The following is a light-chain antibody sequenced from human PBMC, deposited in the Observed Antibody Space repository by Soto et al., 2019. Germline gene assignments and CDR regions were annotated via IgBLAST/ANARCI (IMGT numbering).Light chain of an antibody. CDR1: QSIRHD. V-gene: IGKV1-39*01. CDR3: QQGFSRPRT. CDR2: TTS. J-gene: IGKJ1*01. Sequence: DIQMTQSPSSLSASVGDRVTITCRASQSIRHDLNWYQQRPGKAPKLLIYTTSNLESGVPSRFSGSGSGTDFTLTINNLQPEDFGTYFCQQGFSRPRTFGLGTKVDIK.